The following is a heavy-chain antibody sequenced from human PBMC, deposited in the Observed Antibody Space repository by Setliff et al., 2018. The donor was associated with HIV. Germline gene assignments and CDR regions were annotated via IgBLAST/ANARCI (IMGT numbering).Heavy chain of an antibody. Sequence: SETLSLTCAVYGGSFSGYYWSWIRQPPGKGLEWIGEINHSGSTNYNPSLKSRVTISVDTSKNQFSLKLSSVTAADTAVYYCARVASGFRITMVRVRHAFDIWGQGTMVT. CDR2: INHSGST. CDR3: ARVASGFRITMVRVRHAFDI. V-gene: IGHV4-34*01. D-gene: IGHD3-10*01. CDR1: GGSFSGYY. J-gene: IGHJ3*02.